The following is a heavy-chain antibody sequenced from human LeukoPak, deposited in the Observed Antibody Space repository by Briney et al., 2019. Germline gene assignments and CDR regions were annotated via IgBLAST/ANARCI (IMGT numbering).Heavy chain of an antibody. V-gene: IGHV3-23*01. CDR3: AKDAAGPEY. CDR1: GFTFSRYS. D-gene: IGHD6-13*01. Sequence: GGSLRLSCAASGFTFSRYSMSWVRQAPGKGLEWVSGIGAGGGDTWYPDSVKGRFTISRDNSKNTLFLQMNSLRVEDTAIYYCAKDAAGPEYWGQGTRVTVSS. J-gene: IGHJ4*02. CDR2: IGAGGGDT.